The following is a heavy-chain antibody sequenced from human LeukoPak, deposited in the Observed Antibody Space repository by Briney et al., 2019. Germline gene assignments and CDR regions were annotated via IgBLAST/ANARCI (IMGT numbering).Heavy chain of an antibody. Sequence: PGGSLRLSCAASGFSFSPYWMSWVRQTPEKGLEFVANINQDASVRNYMDSLKSRCTISRDNAKKSVYLEINSLRADDTAVYYCASDPGSSSFDLWGQGALVTVSS. CDR2: INQDASVR. D-gene: IGHD6-13*01. CDR1: GFSFSPYW. J-gene: IGHJ4*02. CDR3: ASDPGSSSFDL. V-gene: IGHV3-7*01.